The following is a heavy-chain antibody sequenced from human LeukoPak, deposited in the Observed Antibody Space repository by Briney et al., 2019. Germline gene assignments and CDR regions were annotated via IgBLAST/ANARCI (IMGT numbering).Heavy chain of an antibody. D-gene: IGHD3-22*01. V-gene: IGHV3-30-3*01. Sequence: GGSLRLSCAASGFTFSSYAMHWVRQAPGKGLEWVAVISYDGSNKYYADSVKGRFTISRDNSKNTLYLQMNSLRAEDTAVYYCAGGRRDMIALDYWGQGTLVTVSS. CDR1: GFTFSSYA. CDR3: AGGRRDMIALDY. J-gene: IGHJ4*02. CDR2: ISYDGSNK.